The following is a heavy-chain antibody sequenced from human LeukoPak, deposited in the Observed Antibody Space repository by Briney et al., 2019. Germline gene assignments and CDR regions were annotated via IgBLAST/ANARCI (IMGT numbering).Heavy chain of an antibody. Sequence: SETLSLTCTVSGGSISSYYWSRIRQPAGKGLEWIGRIYTSGSTNYNPSLKSRVTMSVDTSKNQFSLKLSSVTAADTAVYYCARSCIAAAGLYYFDYWGQGTLVTVSS. CDR2: IYTSGST. CDR3: ARSCIAAAGLYYFDY. V-gene: IGHV4-4*07. CDR1: GGSISSYY. J-gene: IGHJ4*02. D-gene: IGHD6-13*01.